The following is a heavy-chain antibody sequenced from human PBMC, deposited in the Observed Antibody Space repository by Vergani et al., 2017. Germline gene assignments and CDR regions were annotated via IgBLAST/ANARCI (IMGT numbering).Heavy chain of an antibody. CDR3: ARVYTSFFDY. Sequence: QVQLVQSGAEVKKPGSSVKVSCKASGGTFSSYAISWVRQAPGQGLEWMGIINPSGGSTSYAQKFQGRVTMTRDTSTSTVYMELSSLRSEDTAVYYCARVYTSFFDYWGQGTLVTVSS. D-gene: IGHD3-16*01. J-gene: IGHJ4*02. CDR2: INPSGGST. V-gene: IGHV1-46*01. CDR1: GGTFSSYA.